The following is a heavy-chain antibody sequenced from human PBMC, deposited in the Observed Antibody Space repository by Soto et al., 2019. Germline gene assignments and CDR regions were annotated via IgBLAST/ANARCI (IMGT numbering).Heavy chain of an antibody. J-gene: IGHJ5*02. D-gene: IGHD4-17*01. Sequence: QIQLVQSGAEVKKPGASVKVSGKVSGYTLNEVAMHWERQAPGKGLEWLGGFDPDEAETIYAQHFQGRVTMTEDTSTDTVYMELSSLRSEDTALYFCTTYHGDYNFDHWGQGTLVTVSS. CDR2: FDPDEAET. V-gene: IGHV1-24*01. CDR1: GYTLNEVA. CDR3: TTYHGDYNFDH.